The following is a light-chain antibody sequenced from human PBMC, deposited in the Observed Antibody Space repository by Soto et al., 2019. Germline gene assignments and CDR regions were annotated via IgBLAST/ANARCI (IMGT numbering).Light chain of an antibody. V-gene: IGLV2-8*01. Sequence: QSALTQPPFASGSPGQSVTISCSGTSTDIGASQYVSWHQHHPGKAPKLLIYEVSERPSGVPDRFSGSKSGNTASLTVSGLQPEDEADYYCSSYGGSHNLRVFGGGTKLTVL. J-gene: IGLJ3*02. CDR2: EVS. CDR1: STDIGASQY. CDR3: SSYGGSHNLRV.